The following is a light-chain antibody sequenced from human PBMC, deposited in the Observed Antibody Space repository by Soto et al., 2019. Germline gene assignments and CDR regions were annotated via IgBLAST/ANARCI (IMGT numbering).Light chain of an antibody. CDR2: GAS. V-gene: IGKV3-20*01. CDR3: HQYGTSPQT. CDR1: ESVSTN. J-gene: IGKJ1*01. Sequence: EIVTTQSPATLSLSPGERATLSCRASESVSTNLAWYQQKAGQAPRLLIYGASTRATGIPDRFSGSGSGTDFTLAISGLEPADFAVYFCHQYGTSPQTFGQGTKVDI.